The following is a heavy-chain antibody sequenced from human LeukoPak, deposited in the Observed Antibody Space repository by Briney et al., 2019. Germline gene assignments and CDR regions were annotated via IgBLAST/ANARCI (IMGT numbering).Heavy chain of an antibody. CDR3: ARVTLTYYYGSGSYYPEYTYYMDV. CDR2: IYHSGST. CDR1: GYSISSGYY. D-gene: IGHD3-10*01. Sequence: SETLSLTCTVSGYSISSGYYWGWIQQPPGKGLEWIGSIYHSGSTYYNPSLKSRVTISVDTSKNQFSLKLSSVTAADTAVYYCARVTLTYYYGSGSYYPEYTYYMDVWGKGTTVTVSS. V-gene: IGHV4-38-2*02. J-gene: IGHJ6*03.